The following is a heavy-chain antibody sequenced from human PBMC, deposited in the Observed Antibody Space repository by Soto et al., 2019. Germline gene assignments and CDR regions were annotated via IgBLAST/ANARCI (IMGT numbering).Heavy chain of an antibody. V-gene: IGHV1-69*06. J-gene: IGHJ6*02. CDR1: GGTFSSYA. Sequence: SVNVSCKASGGTFSSYAISWVRQAPGQGLERMGGIIPIFGTANYAQKFQGRVTITADKSTSTAYMELSSLRSEDTAVYYCARALYCSGGSCYPLVDYYYYGMDVWGQGTTVTVSS. CDR3: ARALYCSGGSCYPLVDYYYYGMDV. CDR2: IIPIFGTA. D-gene: IGHD2-15*01.